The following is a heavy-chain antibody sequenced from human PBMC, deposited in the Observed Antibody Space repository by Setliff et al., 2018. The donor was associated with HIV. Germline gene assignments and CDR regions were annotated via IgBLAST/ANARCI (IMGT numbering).Heavy chain of an antibody. CDR3: GVGLIAAFVDY. Sequence: SVKVSCKASGGTFSSYAISWVRQAPGQGLEWMGGIISSLPVTHYAQKFQGRLTITADKSTSTVYMELSSLRSEDTAVYFCGVGLIAAFVDYWGQGALVTVSS. D-gene: IGHD2-15*01. V-gene: IGHV1-69*10. CDR1: GGTFSSYA. CDR2: IISSLPVT. J-gene: IGHJ4*02.